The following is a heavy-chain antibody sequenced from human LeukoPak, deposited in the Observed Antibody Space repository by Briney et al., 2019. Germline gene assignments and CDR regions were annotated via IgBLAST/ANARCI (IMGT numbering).Heavy chain of an antibody. J-gene: IGHJ6*03. Sequence: GGSLRLSCVGSGFTFRSHWVNWVRQSPRKGLEWVANIKPDGTDNYYVDSARGRFTVSRDNAKNSAFLQMNSLRAEDTSVYYCAGRLSSDYYYMDVWGKGTTVTVSS. CDR1: GFTFRSHW. V-gene: IGHV3-7*01. CDR2: IKPDGTDN. CDR3: AGRLSSDYYYMDV.